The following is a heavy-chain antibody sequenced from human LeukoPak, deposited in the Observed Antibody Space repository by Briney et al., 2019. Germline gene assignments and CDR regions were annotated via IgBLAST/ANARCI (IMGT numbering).Heavy chain of an antibody. J-gene: IGHJ4*02. D-gene: IGHD5-24*01. V-gene: IGHV4-39*01. CDR2: IYHSGSM. CDR3: ARHATSSTSGPPYDY. CDR1: GGFINSSDYY. Sequence: SETLSLTCTVSGGFINSSDYYWGWIRQPPGKGLEWIGSIYHSGSMYASLKSRVTISVDTSKNQFSLKMSSVTAADTAVYYCARHATSSTSGPPYDYWGQGTLVTVSS.